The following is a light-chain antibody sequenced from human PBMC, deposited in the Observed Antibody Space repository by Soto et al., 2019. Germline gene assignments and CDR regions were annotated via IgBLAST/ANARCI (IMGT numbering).Light chain of an antibody. CDR3: QQYTNWPPFT. V-gene: IGKV3-15*01. Sequence: EVVLTQSPATLSVSPGEGASLSCRASQNVGTSLAWYQHKPGQAHRLLIYGASTRAAGVPARFSGSASRTEYPLALTSLQSEDSALYYCQQYTNWPPFTFGQGTRLEIK. CDR1: QNVGTS. CDR2: GAS. J-gene: IGKJ2*01.